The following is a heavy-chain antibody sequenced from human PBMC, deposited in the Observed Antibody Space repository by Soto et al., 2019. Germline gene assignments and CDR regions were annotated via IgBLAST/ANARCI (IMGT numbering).Heavy chain of an antibody. V-gene: IGHV2-5*01. CDR3: AHSPWGAAPDY. D-gene: IGHD3-16*01. CDR2: IYWNDDK. Sequence: PTLVNPTETLTLTCTVSGFPLSARGVGVGWIRQPPGKALEWLAIIYWNDDKRYSPSLKSRLTITKDTSKNQVVLTMTNTDPVDTAKYYCAHSPWGAAPDYWGQGTLVTVSS. CDR1: GFPLSARGVG. J-gene: IGHJ4*02.